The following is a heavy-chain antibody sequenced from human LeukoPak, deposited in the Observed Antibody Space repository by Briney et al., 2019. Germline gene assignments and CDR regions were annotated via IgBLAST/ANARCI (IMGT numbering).Heavy chain of an antibody. CDR2: ISYSGST. CDR1: GFTFSSYE. CDR3: ARDGGLDENWFDP. V-gene: IGHV4-59*12. J-gene: IGHJ5*02. D-gene: IGHD3-16*01. Sequence: GSLRLSCAASGFTFSSYEMNWVRQAPGKGLEWIGYISYSGSTYYNPSLKSRVTISLDRSKNHFYLNMTSMTAADTAVYFCARDGGLDENWFDPWGQGTQVTVSS.